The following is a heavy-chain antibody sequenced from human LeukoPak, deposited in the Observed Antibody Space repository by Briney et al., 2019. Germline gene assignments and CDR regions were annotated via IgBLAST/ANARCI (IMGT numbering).Heavy chain of an antibody. D-gene: IGHD3-10*01. J-gene: IGHJ6*04. CDR1: GFTFSSYA. Sequence: GRSLRLSCAASGFTFSSYAMHWVRQAPGKGLEWVAVISYDGSNKYYADSVKGRFTISRDNAKNSLYLQMNSLRAEDTAVYYCAREGKIWFGERSNMDVWGKGTTVTISS. V-gene: IGHV3-30*04. CDR3: AREGKIWFGERSNMDV. CDR2: ISYDGSNK.